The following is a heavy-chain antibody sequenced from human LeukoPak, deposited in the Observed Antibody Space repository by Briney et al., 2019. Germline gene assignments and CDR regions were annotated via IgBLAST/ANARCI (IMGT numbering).Heavy chain of an antibody. D-gene: IGHD2-8*02. CDR1: GFPFSTYA. V-gene: IGHV3-23*01. CDR2: ISASGIRT. Sequence: PGGSLRLSCAASGFPFSTYAMTWVRQAPGKGLEWVSAISASGIRTYFADSVKGRFTISRDNSKNTLYLQMNSLGADDTAVYYCAKGNWRYFDYWGQGTLVTVSS. CDR3: AKGNWRYFDY. J-gene: IGHJ4*02.